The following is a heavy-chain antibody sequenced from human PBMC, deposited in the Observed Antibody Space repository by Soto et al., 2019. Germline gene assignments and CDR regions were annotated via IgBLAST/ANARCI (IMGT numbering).Heavy chain of an antibody. D-gene: IGHD3-22*01. CDR2: IWYDGSNK. J-gene: IGHJ4*02. CDR3: ARDYDSSGYPRYYFDY. CDR1: GFTFSSYG. Sequence: GGSLRLSCAASGFTFSSYGMHWVRQAPGKGLEWVAIIWYDGSNKYYADSVKGRFTISRDNSKNTLYLQTNSLRAEDTAVYYCARDYDSSGYPRYYFDYWGQGT. V-gene: IGHV3-33*01.